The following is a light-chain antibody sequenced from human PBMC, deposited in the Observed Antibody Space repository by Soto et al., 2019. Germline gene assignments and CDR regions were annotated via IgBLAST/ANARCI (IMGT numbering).Light chain of an antibody. CDR2: GNT. CDR3: QSYDSSLSGYV. V-gene: IGLV1-40*01. Sequence: QSALTQPPSVSGAPGQRITISCTGSSSNIGAGYDVHWYQQVPGTAPKLLIHGNTNRPSGVPDRFSGSKSGTSASLAITGLQAEDEADYYCQSYDSSLSGYVFGTGTKVTVL. CDR1: SSNIGAGYD. J-gene: IGLJ1*01.